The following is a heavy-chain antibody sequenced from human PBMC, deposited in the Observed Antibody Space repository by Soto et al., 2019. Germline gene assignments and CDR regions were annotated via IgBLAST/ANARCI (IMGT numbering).Heavy chain of an antibody. CDR3: ARLRTVTHEIDY. Sequence: PSETLSLTCTVSGGSISSYYWGWIRQPPGKGLEWIGYIYYSGSTNYNPSLKSRVTISVDTSKNQFSLKLSSVTAADTAVYYCARLRTVTHEIDYWGQGTLVTVSS. D-gene: IGHD4-17*01. J-gene: IGHJ4*02. CDR1: GGSISSYY. V-gene: IGHV4-59*08. CDR2: IYYSGST.